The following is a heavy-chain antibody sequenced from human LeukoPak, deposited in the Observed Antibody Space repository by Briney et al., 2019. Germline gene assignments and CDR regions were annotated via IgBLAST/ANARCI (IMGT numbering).Heavy chain of an antibody. D-gene: IGHD3-22*01. CDR3: ARDRGLYYDTVFDY. CDR2: IYYSGST. V-gene: IGHV4-30-4*01. J-gene: IGHJ4*02. Sequence: PSQTLSLTCTVSGGSISSGDYYWSWIRQPPGKGLEWIGYIYYSGSTYYNPSLNSRVTISVDTSKNQFSLKLSSVTAADTAVYYCARDRGLYYDTVFDYWGQGTLVTVSS. CDR1: GGSISSGDYY.